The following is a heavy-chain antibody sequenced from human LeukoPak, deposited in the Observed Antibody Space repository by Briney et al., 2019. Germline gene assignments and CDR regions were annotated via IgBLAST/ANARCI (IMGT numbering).Heavy chain of an antibody. CDR2: IGTTADNYAT. V-gene: IGHV3-73*01. Sequence: QPGGSLRLSCAASGFTFSNAWMTWVRQAPGKGLEWVGRIGTTADNYATAYAASVKGRFTISRDDSKNTAYLQMNSLKTEDTAVYYCARLADYDSSGYLSYWGQGTLVTVSS. CDR1: GFTFSNAW. D-gene: IGHD3-22*01. J-gene: IGHJ4*02. CDR3: ARLADYDSSGYLSY.